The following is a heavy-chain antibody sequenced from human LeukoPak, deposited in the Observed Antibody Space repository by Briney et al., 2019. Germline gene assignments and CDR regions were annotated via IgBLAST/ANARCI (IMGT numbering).Heavy chain of an antibody. CDR3: ARDSPKTGNLDY. Sequence: LETLSLTCAVYGGSFSGYYWSWIRQPPGKGLEWIGEINHSGSTNYNPSLKSRVTISVDTSKNQFSLKLSSVTAADTAVYYCARDSPKTGNLDYWGQGTLVTVSS. CDR1: GGSFSGYY. J-gene: IGHJ4*02. CDR2: INHSGST. V-gene: IGHV4-34*01. D-gene: IGHD1-1*01.